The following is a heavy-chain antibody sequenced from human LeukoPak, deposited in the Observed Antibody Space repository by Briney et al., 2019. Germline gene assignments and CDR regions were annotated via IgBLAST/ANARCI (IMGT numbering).Heavy chain of an antibody. CDR3: ARRGGSTSLDY. J-gene: IGHJ4*02. Sequence: SETLSLTCTVSGGSISSYSWSWIRQPPGKGLEWIGNICYNGSTNYNPSLKSRVTMSLDTSKNQFSLKLSSVTAADTAVYYCARRGGSTSLDYWGQGTLVTVSS. CDR2: ICYNGST. CDR1: GGSISSYS. D-gene: IGHD2-15*01. V-gene: IGHV4-59*08.